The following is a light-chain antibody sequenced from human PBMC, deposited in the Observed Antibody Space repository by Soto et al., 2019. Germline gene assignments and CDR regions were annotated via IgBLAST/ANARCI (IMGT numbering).Light chain of an antibody. CDR1: NIGSKS. Sequence: SYELTQPPSVSVAPGPTARITCGGTNIGSKSVHWYQQKPGQAPVLVVYDDSDRPSGIPERFSGSNSGNTATLTISRVEAGDEADYYCQVWDSSSEPHVVFGGGTKVTVL. J-gene: IGLJ2*01. V-gene: IGLV3-21*02. CDR2: DDS. CDR3: QVWDSSSEPHVV.